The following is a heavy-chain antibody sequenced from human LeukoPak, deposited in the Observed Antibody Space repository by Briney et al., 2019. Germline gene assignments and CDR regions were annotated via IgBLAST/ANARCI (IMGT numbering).Heavy chain of an antibody. CDR2: IPYDGSNK. D-gene: IGHD6-13*01. Sequence: GGSLRLSCAASGFTFSTYAMHWVRQAPGKGLEWVAVIPYDGSNKYYADSVKGRFTISRENSKNRLYLQMNSLRAEDTAVYYCARDRYLRQQLVRWFDPWGQGTLVTVSS. J-gene: IGHJ5*02. CDR1: GFTFSTYA. CDR3: ARDRYLRQQLVRWFDP. V-gene: IGHV3-30*04.